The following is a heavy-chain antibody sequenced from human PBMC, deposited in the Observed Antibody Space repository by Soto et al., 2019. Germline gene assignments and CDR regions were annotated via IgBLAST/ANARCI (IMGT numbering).Heavy chain of an antibody. CDR3: AFPYGDSLFGNY. D-gene: IGHD4-17*01. V-gene: IGHV5-51*03. CDR2: IFPADSDT. Sequence: EVQLLQSGAEVKKPGESLKISCKGSGYSFASYWIGWVRQMPGKGLEWMGIIFPADSDTKYRPSFQGQVTISADKSISTAYLQWNILKALDTAMYYCAFPYGDSLFGNYWGQGTLVTVSS. J-gene: IGHJ4*02. CDR1: GYSFASYW.